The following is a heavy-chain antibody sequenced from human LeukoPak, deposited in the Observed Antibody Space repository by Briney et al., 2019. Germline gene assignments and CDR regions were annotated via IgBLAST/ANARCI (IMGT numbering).Heavy chain of an antibody. CDR2: IYYSGST. D-gene: IGHD3-22*01. CDR1: GGSISSSSYY. CDR3: ARHSPEITMIVVVKRGPFDY. V-gene: IGHV4-39*01. Sequence: SETLSLTCTVSGGSISSSSYYWGWIRQPPGKGLEWIGSIYYSGSTYYNPSLKSRVTISVDTSKNQFSLKLGSVTAADTAVYYCARHSPEITMIVVVKRGPFDYWGQGTLVTVSS. J-gene: IGHJ4*02.